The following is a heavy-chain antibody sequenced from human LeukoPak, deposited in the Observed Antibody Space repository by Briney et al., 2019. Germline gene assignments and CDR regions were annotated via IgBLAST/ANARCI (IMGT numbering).Heavy chain of an antibody. Sequence: QAGGSLRLSCAASGFTFSDYWMTWVRQAPGRGLEWVANIRQDGSEKYHVDSVKGRFTISRDNAKNSVYLQMNRLRAEDTAVYYCARISCSRSSCYGVFDYWGQGSLVTVSS. CDR3: ARISCSRSSCYGVFDY. CDR2: IRQDGSEK. CDR1: GFTFSDYW. J-gene: IGHJ4*02. V-gene: IGHV3-7*01. D-gene: IGHD2-15*01.